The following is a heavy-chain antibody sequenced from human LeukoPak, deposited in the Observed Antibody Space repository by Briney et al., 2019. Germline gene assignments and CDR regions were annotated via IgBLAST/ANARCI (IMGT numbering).Heavy chain of an antibody. J-gene: IGHJ3*02. CDR1: GFTVSNNY. CDR3: ARESRQDYYDSSGYLWFAFDI. D-gene: IGHD3-22*01. V-gene: IGHV3-53*01. Sequence: PGGSLRLSCAASGFTVSNNYMSWVRQAPGKGLEWVSVIYSGGSTYYADSVKDRLTISRDNSKNTLYLQLNSLRAEDTAVYYWARESRQDYYDSSGYLWFAFDIWGQGTMVTVSS. CDR2: IYSGGST.